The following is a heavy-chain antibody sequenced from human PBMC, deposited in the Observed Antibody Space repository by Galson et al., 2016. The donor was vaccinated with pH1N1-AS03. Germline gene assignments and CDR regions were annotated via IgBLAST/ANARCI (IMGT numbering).Heavy chain of an antibody. CDR2: IMPIFGTT. V-gene: IGHV1-69*01. Sequence: SGGPFRSYAISWVRQAPGQGLEWMGGIMPIFGTTNYAQKFQGRVTVTADESTTAAYMELSSLRSEDTAVYYCARAPTYYFGLRAALDIWGQGTMVTVSS. CDR1: GGPFRSYA. D-gene: IGHD3-10*01. J-gene: IGHJ3*02. CDR3: ARAPTYYFGLRAALDI.